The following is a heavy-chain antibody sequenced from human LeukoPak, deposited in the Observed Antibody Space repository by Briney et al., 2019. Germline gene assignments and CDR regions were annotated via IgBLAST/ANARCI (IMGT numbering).Heavy chain of an antibody. CDR1: DGSIYGDL. CDR2: IYDTGTP. V-gene: IGHV4-59*01. Sequence: SETLSVTCTVPDGSIYGDLWTWIRPALGKGLWFMAHIYDTGTPAYNPSPRNRVRISVHASRTQFCLKFNYVTPADTAVYYCARLDTNSYSGLCWLDSWGQGTVVTVSS. J-gene: IGHJ5*01. CDR3: ARLDTNSYSGLCWLDS. D-gene: IGHD2-8*01.